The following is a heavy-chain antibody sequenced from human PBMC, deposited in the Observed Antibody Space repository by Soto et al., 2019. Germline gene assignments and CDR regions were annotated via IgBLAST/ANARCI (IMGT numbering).Heavy chain of an antibody. Sequence: SGGSLRLSCAASGFPFNNYAMHWFRQAPCKGLEWVAVIWHDGSNEHYADSVKGRFRIARDNSNNTLYLQMNSLRGEDTALYYCARDDVSMVTTFLDYWGLGTLVT. CDR2: IWHDGSNE. V-gene: IGHV3-33*01. CDR1: GFPFNNYA. CDR3: ARDDVSMVTTFLDY. J-gene: IGHJ4*02. D-gene: IGHD2-21*02.